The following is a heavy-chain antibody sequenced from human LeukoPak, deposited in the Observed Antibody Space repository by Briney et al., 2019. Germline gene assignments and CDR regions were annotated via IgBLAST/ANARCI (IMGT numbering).Heavy chain of an antibody. CDR1: GFSFSNYN. J-gene: IGHJ6*03. CDR3: ARDPYSGSYGDYYYYYMDV. CDR2: ITSTSSYI. V-gene: IGHV3-21*01. Sequence: GGSLRLSCAASGFSFSNYNMNWVRQAPGKGLEWVSSITSTSSYIYYADSVKGRFTISRDNAKNSLYLQMNSLRAEDTAVYYCARDPYSGSYGDYYYYYMDVWGKGTTVTISS. D-gene: IGHD1-26*01.